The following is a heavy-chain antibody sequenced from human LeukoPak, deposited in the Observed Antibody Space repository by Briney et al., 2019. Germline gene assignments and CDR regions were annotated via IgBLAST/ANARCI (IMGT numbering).Heavy chain of an antibody. CDR3: ARDGLAAITFDY. D-gene: IGHD5-24*01. Sequence: PGGSLRLSCAASGFTFSSYWMHWVRQAPGKGLVWVSHINSEGSSTTYADSVKGRFTISRDNAKNTLYLQMNSLRAEDTAVYYCARDGLAAITFDYWGQGILVTVSS. CDR2: INSEGSST. CDR1: GFTFSSYW. J-gene: IGHJ4*02. V-gene: IGHV3-74*01.